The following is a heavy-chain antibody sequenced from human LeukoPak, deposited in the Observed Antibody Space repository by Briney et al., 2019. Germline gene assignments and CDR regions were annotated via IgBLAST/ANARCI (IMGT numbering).Heavy chain of an antibody. CDR1: GFTFSSYA. Sequence: GRSLRLSCAASGFTFSSYAMHWVRQAPGKGLEWVAVISYDGSNKYYADSVKGRFTISRDNSKNSLYLQMNSLRAEDTALYYCTKDVTPGGADVWGRGTTVTVSS. V-gene: IGHV3-30-3*02. D-gene: IGHD2-15*01. CDR2: ISYDGSNK. J-gene: IGHJ6*02. CDR3: TKDVTPGGADV.